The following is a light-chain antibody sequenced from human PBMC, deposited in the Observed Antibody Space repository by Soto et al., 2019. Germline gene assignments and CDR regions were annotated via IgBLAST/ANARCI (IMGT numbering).Light chain of an antibody. Sequence: QSALTQPASVSGSPGQLITISCTGTSSVVGGFNSVSWYQLRPGTAPKLILYDVVDRPSGVSYRFSGSKSGNTASLTISGLQAADEADYFCSSYTSTMTNVFGSGNKVTDL. CDR2: DVV. CDR3: SSYTSTMTNV. V-gene: IGLV2-14*03. J-gene: IGLJ1*01. CDR1: SSVVGGFNS.